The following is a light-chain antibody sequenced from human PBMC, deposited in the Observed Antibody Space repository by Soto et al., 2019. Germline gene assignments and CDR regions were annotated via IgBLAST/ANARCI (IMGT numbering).Light chain of an antibody. CDR2: EDT. CDR1: SSDLGSYNR. CDR3: CSYAGSSTWV. V-gene: IGLV2-23*01. J-gene: IGLJ3*02. Sequence: QSALTQPASVSGSPGQSITISCTGTSSDLGSYNRVSWFQHHPGKAPKLMIYEDTKWPSGVSNRFSGSKSGNTASLTISGLQAEDEADYYCCSYAGSSTWVFGGGTKLTV.